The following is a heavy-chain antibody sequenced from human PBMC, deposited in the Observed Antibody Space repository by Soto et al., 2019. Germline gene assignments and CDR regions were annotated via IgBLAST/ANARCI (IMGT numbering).Heavy chain of an antibody. J-gene: IGHJ4*02. V-gene: IGHV3-7*01. CDR2: IKQDGSEK. CDR3: ARARGYSSGWYQYYFDY. Sequence: EVQLVESGGGLVQPGGSLRLSCAASGFTFSSYWMSWVRQAPGKGLEWVANIKQDGSEKYYVDSVKGRFTISRDNAKNSLYLQMNSLRAEDTAVYYCARARGYSSGWYQYYFDYWGQGTLVTVSS. D-gene: IGHD6-19*01. CDR1: GFTFSSYW.